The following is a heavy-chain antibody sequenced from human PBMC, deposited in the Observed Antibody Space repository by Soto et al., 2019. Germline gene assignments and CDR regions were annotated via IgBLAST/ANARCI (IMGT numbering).Heavy chain of an antibody. D-gene: IGHD1-26*01. Sequence: QVQLVQSGAEVKKPGSSVKVSCKASGGTFSSYAISWVRQAPGQGLEWMGGIIPIFGTANYAQKFQGRVTITADESTSTAYMELSSVRSEDTAVYYCESEKGATAGFAFDIWGQGTMVTVSS. CDR1: GGTFSSYA. V-gene: IGHV1-69*01. CDR2: IIPIFGTA. CDR3: ESEKGATAGFAFDI. J-gene: IGHJ3*02.